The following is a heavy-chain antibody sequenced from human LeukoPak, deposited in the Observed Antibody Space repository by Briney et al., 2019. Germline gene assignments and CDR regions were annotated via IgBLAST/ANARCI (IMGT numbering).Heavy chain of an antibody. J-gene: IGHJ3*02. V-gene: IGHV4-59*08. CDR2: IYNSVTT. CDR3: ARGAPGITIPGETDDAFDI. Sequence: SETLSLTCSVSGGSISSHYWNWIRQPPGKGLEWIAYIYNSVTTSYNPSLKSRVTISMDTSKNQLSLKLTSVTAADTAVYYCARGAPGITIPGETDDAFDIWGQGTMVTVSS. CDR1: GGSISSHY. D-gene: IGHD3-3*01.